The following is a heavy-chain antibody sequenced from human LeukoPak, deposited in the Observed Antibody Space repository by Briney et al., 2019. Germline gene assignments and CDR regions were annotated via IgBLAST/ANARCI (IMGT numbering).Heavy chain of an antibody. D-gene: IGHD2-15*01. CDR3: ARVGCSGGNCLDY. J-gene: IGHJ4*02. Sequence: GGSLTLSCAPSGFTFTSYTMGWVRQAPGRGLEWVSCISSSSGYIYYAESVRGRFTISRDNAKNSLYLQMNSLRAEDTAVYYCARVGCSGGNCLDYWGQGTLVTVSS. V-gene: IGHV3-21*01. CDR2: ISSSSGYI. CDR1: GFTFTSYT.